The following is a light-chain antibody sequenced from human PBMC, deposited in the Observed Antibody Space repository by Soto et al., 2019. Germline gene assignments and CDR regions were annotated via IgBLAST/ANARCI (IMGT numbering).Light chain of an antibody. Sequence: QSALSQPPSASGSPGQSVTISCSGIRSDIRDSNFVSWYQQHPGKAPKLVISEVTKRPSGVPDRFSGSRSGTTAFLTISGLQAEDEAEYYCSSYTNINTRACVFGTGTKLTVL. CDR3: SSYTNINTRACV. CDR1: RSDIRDSNF. V-gene: IGLV2-8*01. J-gene: IGLJ1*01. CDR2: EVT.